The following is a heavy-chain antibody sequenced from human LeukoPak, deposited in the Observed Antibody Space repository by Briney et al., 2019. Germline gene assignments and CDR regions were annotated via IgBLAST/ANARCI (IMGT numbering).Heavy chain of an antibody. CDR1: GYTFTSYD. J-gene: IGHJ4*02. V-gene: IGHV1-8*01. CDR2: MSPNSGDT. D-gene: IGHD7-27*01. CDR3: ARGPPNWGYDY. Sequence: ASAKVSCKASGYTFTSYDFNWVRQATGQRPGWMGWMSPNSGDTGYAQKFQDRVTMTGNTSISTAYMELSSLRSDDTAVYYCARGPPNWGYDYWGPGTLVTVSS.